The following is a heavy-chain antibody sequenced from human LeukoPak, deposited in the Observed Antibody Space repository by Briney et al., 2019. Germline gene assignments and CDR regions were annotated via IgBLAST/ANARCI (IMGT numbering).Heavy chain of an antibody. CDR2: INASGGST. D-gene: IGHD6-6*01. V-gene: IGHV1-46*01. J-gene: IGHJ4*02. CDR1: GYTFTSYY. Sequence: ASVKVSCKASGYTFTSYYMHWVRQAPGQGLEWMGIINASGGSTNYAKKFQDRVTMTRDTSTSTVYMELSSLRSEDTAVYYCARDTYSSSGPDYWGQGTLVIVSS. CDR3: ARDTYSSSGPDY.